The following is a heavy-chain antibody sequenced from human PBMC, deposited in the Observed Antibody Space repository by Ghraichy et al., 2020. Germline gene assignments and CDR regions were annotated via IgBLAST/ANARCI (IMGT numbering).Heavy chain of an antibody. CDR3: AREISYCSSTSCYYFDY. J-gene: IGHJ4*02. Sequence: IGRIYTSGSTHYNTSLKSRITVSVDTSKHQFSLKLTSVTDAETAVYYCAREISYCSSTSCYYFDYWGQG. D-gene: IGHD2-2*01. V-gene: IGHV4-4*07. CDR2: IYTSGST.